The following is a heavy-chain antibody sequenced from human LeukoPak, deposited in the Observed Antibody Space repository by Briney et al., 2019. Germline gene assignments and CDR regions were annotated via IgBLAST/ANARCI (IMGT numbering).Heavy chain of an antibody. Sequence: GSLRLSCVASGFTFSSYWMHWVRQDPRKGLVWVSRINGDGRNINYADSVRGRFTISRDNSKNTLYLQMNSLRAEDTAMYYCAKDSVAGIYYYYMDVWGKGTTVTVSS. CDR2: INGDGRNI. J-gene: IGHJ6*03. D-gene: IGHD6-19*01. CDR1: GFTFSSYW. V-gene: IGHV3-74*01. CDR3: AKDSVAGIYYYYMDV.